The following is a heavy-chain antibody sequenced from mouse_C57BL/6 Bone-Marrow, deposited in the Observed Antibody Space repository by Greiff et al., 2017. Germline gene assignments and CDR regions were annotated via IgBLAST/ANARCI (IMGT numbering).Heavy chain of an antibody. CDR1: GYTFTSYG. V-gene: IGHV1-81*01. Sequence: QVQLQQSGAELARPGASVKLSCKASGYTFTSYGISWVKQRTGQGLEWIGEIYPKSGSTYYTETFKGKATLTADKSSSTAYMELRRRTSEDSAGYFCERVGRGFAYWGQGTLVTVSA. J-gene: IGHJ3*01. CDR2: IYPKSGST. CDR3: ERVGRGFAY.